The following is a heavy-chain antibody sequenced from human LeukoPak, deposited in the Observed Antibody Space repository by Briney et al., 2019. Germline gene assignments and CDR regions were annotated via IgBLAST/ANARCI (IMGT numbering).Heavy chain of an antibody. CDR2: ISSDSSYI. D-gene: IGHD3-10*02. CDR3: ARDPNVLGITPYYFDF. CDR1: GFTFSDYT. J-gene: IGHJ4*02. Sequence: TTGGSLRLSCAASGFTFSDYTMTWVRQAPGKGLEWVASISSDSSYIDYADSVKGRFTISRDNAKNSLFLKTDTLRGDDTGIYYCARDPNVLGITPYYFDFWGQGTLVTVSS. V-gene: IGHV3-21*01.